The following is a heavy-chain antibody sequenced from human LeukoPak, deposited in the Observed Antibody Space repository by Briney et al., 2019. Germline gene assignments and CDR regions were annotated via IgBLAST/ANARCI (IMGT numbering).Heavy chain of an antibody. J-gene: IGHJ3*02. CDR1: ADSFSSHY. CDR2: ISYIGST. Sequence: SETLSLTCAVSADSFSSHYWTWIRQPPGKGLEWIGYISYIGSTNYNPSLKSRVTISIDTSKNQFSLKLSSVTAADAAVYYCARVLVTVTKGFDIWGQGTMVSVSS. CDR3: ARVLVTVTKGFDI. V-gene: IGHV4-59*11. D-gene: IGHD4-17*01.